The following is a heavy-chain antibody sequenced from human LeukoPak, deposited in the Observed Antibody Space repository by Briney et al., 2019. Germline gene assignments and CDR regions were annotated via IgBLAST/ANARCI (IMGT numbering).Heavy chain of an antibody. CDR3: AKGALYYYGSGSYQSVDY. CDR2: ISGSGGST. V-gene: IGHV3-23*01. D-gene: IGHD3-10*01. J-gene: IGHJ4*02. CDR1: GFTVSSNY. Sequence: PGGSLRLSCAASGFTVSSNYMSWVRQAPGKGLEWVSGISGSGGSTYYADSVKGRFTISRDNSKNTLYLQMNSLRAEDTAVYYCAKGALYYYGSGSYQSVDYWGQGTLVTVSS.